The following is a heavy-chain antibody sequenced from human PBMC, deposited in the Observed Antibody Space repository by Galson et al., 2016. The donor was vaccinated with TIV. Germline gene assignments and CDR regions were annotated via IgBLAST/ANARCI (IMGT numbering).Heavy chain of an antibody. J-gene: IGHJ6*04. Sequence: SLRLSCAASGFTFETYAMHWVRQAPGKGLEWVSGINWNSGDINYADSVKGRFTISRDNAKNSVYLQMNRLRPEDTALYYCAKDRAGYYYAMDVWGKGTPVTVSS. CDR1: GFTFETYA. CDR3: AKDRAGYYYAMDV. CDR2: INWNSGDI. V-gene: IGHV3-9*01.